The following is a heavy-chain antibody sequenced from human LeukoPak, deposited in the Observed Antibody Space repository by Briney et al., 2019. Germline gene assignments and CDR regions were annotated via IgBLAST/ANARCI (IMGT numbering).Heavy chain of an antibody. Sequence: PGGSLRLSCAASGFTFSSYGMHWVRQAPGKGLEWVAVIWYDGSNKYYADSVKGRFTISRDNSKNTLYLQMNSLRAEDTAVYYCARGDTEGGYALYCFDYWGQGTLVTVSS. V-gene: IGHV3-33*01. D-gene: IGHD5-12*01. CDR1: GFTFSSYG. CDR2: IWYDGSNK. CDR3: ARGDTEGGYALYCFDY. J-gene: IGHJ4*02.